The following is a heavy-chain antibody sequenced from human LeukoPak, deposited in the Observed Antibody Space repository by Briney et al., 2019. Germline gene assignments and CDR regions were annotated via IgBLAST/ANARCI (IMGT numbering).Heavy chain of an antibody. CDR3: ASRLTKVDHGLDV. CDR2: IFDTWIT. Sequence: SETLSLTCTVSGASIDDYYWNWIRQPPGKGLEWIVYIFDTWITNYNPSLKSRVTISIDTSKNQFSLKLTSVTAADTAVYYCASRLTKVDHGLDVWGQGTTVTVSS. V-gene: IGHV4-59*08. D-gene: IGHD3-10*01. CDR1: GASIDDYY. J-gene: IGHJ6*02.